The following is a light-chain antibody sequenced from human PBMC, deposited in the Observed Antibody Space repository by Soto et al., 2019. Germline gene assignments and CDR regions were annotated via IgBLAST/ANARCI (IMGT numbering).Light chain of an antibody. V-gene: IGKV3-15*01. J-gene: IGKJ1*01. CDR3: QQYNNWPPV. Sequence: EIVMTQSPATLSVSPGERATLSCTASQSVSSQLAWYQQKPGQAPRLLIYGESTRATGIPARFSGSGSGTEFALTISSLQSEDFAVYYCQQYNNWPPVFGQGTKVEIK. CDR2: GES. CDR1: QSVSSQ.